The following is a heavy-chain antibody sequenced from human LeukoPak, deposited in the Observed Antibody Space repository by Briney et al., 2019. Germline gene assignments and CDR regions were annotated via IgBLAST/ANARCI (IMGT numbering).Heavy chain of an antibody. V-gene: IGHV4-30-2*01. Sequence: SETLSLTCAVSGGSISSGGYSWSWIRQPPGKGLEWIGYIYHSGSTYYNPSLKSRVTISVDRSKNQFSLKLSSVTAADTAVYYCARDRQWEGLGYYYYGMDVWGQGTTVTVSS. CDR3: ARDRQWEGLGYYYYGMDV. CDR1: GGSISSGGYS. D-gene: IGHD1-26*01. CDR2: IYHSGST. J-gene: IGHJ6*02.